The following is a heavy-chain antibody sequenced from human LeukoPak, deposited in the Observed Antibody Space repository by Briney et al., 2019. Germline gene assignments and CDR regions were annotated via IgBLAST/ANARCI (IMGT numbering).Heavy chain of an antibody. CDR2: INPNSGGT. J-gene: IGHJ4*02. D-gene: IGHD2-15*01. Sequence: ASVKVSCKASGYTFTGYYMHWVRQAPGQGLEWMGWINPNSGGTNYAQKFQGRVTMTRDTSISTAYMELNRLKSDDTAVYYCATVRDIVVGGGPYYFDYWGQGTLVTVSS. CDR1: GYTFTGYY. V-gene: IGHV1-2*02. CDR3: ATVRDIVVGGGPYYFDY.